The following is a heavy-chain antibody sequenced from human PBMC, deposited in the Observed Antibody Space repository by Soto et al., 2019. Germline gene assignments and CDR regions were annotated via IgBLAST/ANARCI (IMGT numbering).Heavy chain of an antibody. J-gene: IGHJ6*02. D-gene: IGHD3-22*01. Sequence: ASVKVSCKVSGYTLTELSMHWVRQAPGKGLEWMGGFDPEDAEIIYAQKFQGRVTMTEDASTDTAYMELSSLRSEDTAVYYCAGITMIVVGAYGMDVWGQGTTVTVSS. CDR2: FDPEDAEI. CDR1: GYTLTELS. CDR3: AGITMIVVGAYGMDV. V-gene: IGHV1-24*01.